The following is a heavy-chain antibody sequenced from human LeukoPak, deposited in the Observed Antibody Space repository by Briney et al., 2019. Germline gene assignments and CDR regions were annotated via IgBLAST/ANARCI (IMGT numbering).Heavy chain of an antibody. CDR2: MNPNSGNT. Sequence: GASVKVSCKASGYTFTSYGISWVRQATGQGLEWMGWMNPNSGNTGYAQKFQGRVTMTRNTSISTDYMELSSLRAEDTAVYYCARERHYDYVWGSYRYTTGFDYWGQGTLVTVSS. CDR1: GYTFTSYG. D-gene: IGHD3-16*02. CDR3: ARERHYDYVWGSYRYTTGFDY. V-gene: IGHV1-8*02. J-gene: IGHJ4*02.